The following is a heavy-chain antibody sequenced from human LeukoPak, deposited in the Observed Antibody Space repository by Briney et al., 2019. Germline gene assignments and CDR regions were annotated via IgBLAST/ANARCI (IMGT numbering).Heavy chain of an antibody. Sequence: APVKVSCKASGYSFTSYDINWVRQAPGQGLEWMGWMNPKSENTGYAQKFKGRVTMTSKASISTAYMELSSLRSEDTAVYYCARGRVLSSFDYWGQGTLVAVSS. CDR1: GYSFTSYD. CDR2: MNPKSENT. CDR3: ARGRVLSSFDY. D-gene: IGHD3-10*02. V-gene: IGHV1-8*01. J-gene: IGHJ4*02.